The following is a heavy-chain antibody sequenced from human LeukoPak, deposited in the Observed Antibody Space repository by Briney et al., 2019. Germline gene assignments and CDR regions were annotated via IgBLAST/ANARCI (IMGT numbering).Heavy chain of an antibody. Sequence: SVKVSCKGSGGTFSSYAISWVRQAPGQGLEWMGGIIPIFGTANYAQKFQGRVTITADESTSTAYMELSSLRSADTAVYYCAREECSGGSCYFAYWGQGTLVTVSS. CDR2: IIPIFGTA. J-gene: IGHJ4*02. V-gene: IGHV1-69*01. CDR1: GGTFSSYA. D-gene: IGHD2-15*01. CDR3: AREECSGGSCYFAY.